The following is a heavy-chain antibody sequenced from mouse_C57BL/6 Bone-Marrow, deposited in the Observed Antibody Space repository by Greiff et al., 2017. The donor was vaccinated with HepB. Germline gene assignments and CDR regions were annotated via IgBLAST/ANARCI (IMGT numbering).Heavy chain of an antibody. CDR3: ARNRGVYYEPFAY. CDR1: GFTFTDYY. J-gene: IGHJ3*01. V-gene: IGHV7-3*01. CDR2: IRNKANGYTT. Sequence: EVQVVESGGGLVQPGGSLSLSCAASGFTFTDYYMSWVRQPPGKALEWLGFIRNKANGYTTEYSASVKGRFTISRDNSQSILYLQMNALRAEDSATYYCARNRGVYYEPFAYWGQGTLVTVSA. D-gene: IGHD2-4*01.